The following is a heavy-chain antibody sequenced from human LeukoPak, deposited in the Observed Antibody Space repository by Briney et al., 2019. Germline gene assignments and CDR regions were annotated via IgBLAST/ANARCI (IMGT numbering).Heavy chain of an antibody. D-gene: IGHD4-17*01. CDR1: GGSISSSSYY. CDR2: IYYSGST. CDR3: ARFFRGTVTTRGYFDY. J-gene: IGHJ4*02. V-gene: IGHV4-39*07. Sequence: SETLSLTCTVSGGSISSSSYYWGWIRQPPGKGLEWIGSIYYSGSTYYNPSLKSRVTISVDTSKNQFSLKLSSVTAADTAVYYCARFFRGTVTTRGYFDYWGQGTLVTVSS.